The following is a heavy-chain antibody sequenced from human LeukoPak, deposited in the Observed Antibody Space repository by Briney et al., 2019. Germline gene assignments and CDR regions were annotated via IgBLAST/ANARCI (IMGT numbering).Heavy chain of an antibody. Sequence: GGSLRLACAASGFTFSSYAMSWVRQAPGKGLEWVSAISGSGGSTYYADSVKGRFTISRDNSKNTLYLQMNSLRAEDTAVYYCAKRSGGGRCYLDWGQGTLVTVSS. V-gene: IGHV3-23*01. D-gene: IGHD2-15*01. J-gene: IGHJ4*02. CDR3: AKRSGGGRCYLD. CDR1: GFTFSSYA. CDR2: ISGSGGST.